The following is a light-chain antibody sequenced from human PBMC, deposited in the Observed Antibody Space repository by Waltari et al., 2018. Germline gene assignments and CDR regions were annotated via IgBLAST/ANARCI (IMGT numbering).Light chain of an antibody. J-gene: IGKJ1*01. CDR1: QDITNY. CDR3: QKYNSAPRT. Sequence: DIQMTQSPSSLYASVGDRVTITCRASQDITNYLAWYQQKPGEVPNLLIYAASTLQSGVPSRFSGSGSGTDFTLTISSLQPEDVATYYCQKYNSAPRTFGQGTKVEIK. CDR2: AAS. V-gene: IGKV1-27*01.